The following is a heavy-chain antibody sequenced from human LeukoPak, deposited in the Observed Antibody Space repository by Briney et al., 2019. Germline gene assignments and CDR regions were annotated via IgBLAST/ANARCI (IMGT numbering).Heavy chain of an antibody. CDR2: IYRSGGT. CDR3: ARYDGYTYGLGGFPNS. CDR1: DYSISSIYY. Sequence: PSETLSLTCAVSDYSISSIYYWGWIRQPPGKGLEWIGSIYRSGGTYYNPPLKSRVTISVDTSKNPFSLKLSSMPAADTAVYYCARYDGYTYGLGGFPNSWGQGTLVTVSS. D-gene: IGHD5-18*01. V-gene: IGHV4-38-2*01. J-gene: IGHJ4*02.